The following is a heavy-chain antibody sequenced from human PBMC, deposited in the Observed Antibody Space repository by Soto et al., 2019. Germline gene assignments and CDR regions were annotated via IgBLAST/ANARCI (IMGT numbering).Heavy chain of an antibody. CDR3: ARSVGSGGVIGGFDF. CDR1: GGTFNKFA. Sequence: SGAEVKKPGSAVRVSCKASGGTFNKFAMNWVRQAPGQGPEWMGGIIPIFDSPNYAQKFQGRVTISVDEATNTAYMDLTGLRFEDTAVYYCARSVGSGGVIGGFDFWGQGTLVTVSS. CDR2: IIPIFDSP. D-gene: IGHD3-16*02. J-gene: IGHJ4*02. V-gene: IGHV1-69*01.